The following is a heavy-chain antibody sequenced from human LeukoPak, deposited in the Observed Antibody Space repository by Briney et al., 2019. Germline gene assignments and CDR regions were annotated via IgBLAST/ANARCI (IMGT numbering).Heavy chain of an antibody. V-gene: IGHV3-30*18. CDR3: AKDRGDGYNYDYYYGMDV. Sequence: GGSLRLACAVSGFTFSSYGMHWVRQAPGKGLEWVAVISYDGSNKYYADFVKGRFTISRDNSKNTLYLQMNSLRAEDTAVYYCAKDRGDGYNYDYYYGMDVWGQGTTVTVSS. J-gene: IGHJ6*02. CDR2: ISYDGSNK. D-gene: IGHD5-24*01. CDR1: GFTFSSYG.